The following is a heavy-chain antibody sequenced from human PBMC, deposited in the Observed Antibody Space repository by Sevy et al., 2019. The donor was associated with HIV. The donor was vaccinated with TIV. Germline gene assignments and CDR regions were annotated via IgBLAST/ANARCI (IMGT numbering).Heavy chain of an antibody. V-gene: IGHV4-34*01. J-gene: IGHJ4*02. Sequence: SETLSLTCAVYGGSFSGYYWSWIRQPPGKGLEWIGEVNHSGSTNYNPSLKSRVTISVDTSKNQLSLKLSSVTAADTAVDYCARTNGSGGYYPYFDYWGQGTLVTVSS. D-gene: IGHD3-10*01. CDR3: ARTNGSGGYYPYFDY. CDR1: GGSFSGYY. CDR2: VNHSGST.